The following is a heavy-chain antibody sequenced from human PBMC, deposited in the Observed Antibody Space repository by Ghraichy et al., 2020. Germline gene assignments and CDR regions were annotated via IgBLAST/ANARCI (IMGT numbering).Heavy chain of an antibody. Sequence: SETLSLTCTVSGGSVSSGSYYWSWIRQPPGKGLEWIGYIYYSGSTNYNPSLKSRVTISVDTSKNQFSLKLSSVTAADTAVYYCARSTVTTGEGAFDIWGQGTMVTVSS. CDR1: GGSVSSGSYY. CDR2: IYYSGST. CDR3: ARSTVTTGEGAFDI. D-gene: IGHD4-17*01. V-gene: IGHV4-61*01. J-gene: IGHJ3*02.